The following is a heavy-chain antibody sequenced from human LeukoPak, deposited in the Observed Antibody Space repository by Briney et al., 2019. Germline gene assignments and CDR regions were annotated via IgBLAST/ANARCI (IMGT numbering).Heavy chain of an antibody. J-gene: IGHJ4*02. Sequence: ASMKVSFKASGYTFTGYYLHWVRQAPGQGLEWMGWINPDTGATNYAQKFQGRVTMTRDTSINTVYMELTSLRSNDTAVYYCARDLRGTYYYGSGALYWGQGALVTVCS. CDR3: ARDLRGTYYYGSGALY. CDR1: GYTFTGYY. D-gene: IGHD3-10*01. V-gene: IGHV1-2*02. CDR2: INPDTGAT.